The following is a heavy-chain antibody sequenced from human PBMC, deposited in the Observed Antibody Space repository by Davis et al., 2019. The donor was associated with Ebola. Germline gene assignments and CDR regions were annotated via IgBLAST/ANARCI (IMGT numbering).Heavy chain of an antibody. CDR3: ARETSIEATGTSGF. CDR2: ISSSGRYR. Sequence: PGGSLRLSCAASGFTFKFYSMNWVRQAPGTGLEWVSSISSSGRYRYYAVSVKGRFTISRDNAKNSLYLQMNSLRAEDTAVYYCARETSIEATGTSGFWGQGTLVTVSS. J-gene: IGHJ4*02. V-gene: IGHV3-21*01. CDR1: GFTFKFYS. D-gene: IGHD6-13*01.